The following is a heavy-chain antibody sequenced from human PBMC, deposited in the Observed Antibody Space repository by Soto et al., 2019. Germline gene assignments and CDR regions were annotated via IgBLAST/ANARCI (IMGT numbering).Heavy chain of an antibody. D-gene: IGHD3-3*01. CDR3: ARDQRVTIFGVAPPMVV. J-gene: IGHJ6*03. CDR2: ISAYNGNT. V-gene: IGHV1-18*01. Sequence: ASVKVSCKASGYTFTSYGISWVRQAPGQGLEWMGWISAYNGNTNYAQKLQGRVTMTTDTSTSTAYMELRSLRSDDTAVYYCARDQRVTIFGVAPPMVVWGKGTTVTVSS. CDR1: GYTFTSYG.